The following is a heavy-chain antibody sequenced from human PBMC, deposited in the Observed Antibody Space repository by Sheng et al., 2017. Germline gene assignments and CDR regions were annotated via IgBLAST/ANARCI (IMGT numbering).Heavy chain of an antibody. V-gene: IGHV3-23*04. Sequence: EVQLVESGGGLVQPGGSLRLSCAASGFTFSSYAMSWVRQAPGKGLEWVSAISGSGGSTYYADSVKGRFTISRDNSKNTLYLQMNSLRAEDTAVYYCAKDSIRLTTVTYYFDYWGQGTLVTVSS. CDR2: ISGSGGST. CDR1: GFTFSSYA. CDR3: AKDSIRLTTVTYYFDY. D-gene: IGHD4-17*01. J-gene: IGHJ4*02.